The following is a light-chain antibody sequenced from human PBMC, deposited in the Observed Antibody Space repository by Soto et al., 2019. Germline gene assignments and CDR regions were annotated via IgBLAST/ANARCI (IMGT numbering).Light chain of an antibody. V-gene: IGLV7-46*01. CDR2: ETT. Sequence: QTVVTQEPSLTVSPGGTVTLTCDSSTGAVTSGHSPYWFQQKPGQAPRTLIYETTNKHSWTPARFSGSLLGGKAALILSGALPEDEADYYCLLTYPGVGRVFGGGTQLTVL. J-gene: IGLJ2*01. CDR1: TGAVTSGHS. CDR3: LLTYPGVGRV.